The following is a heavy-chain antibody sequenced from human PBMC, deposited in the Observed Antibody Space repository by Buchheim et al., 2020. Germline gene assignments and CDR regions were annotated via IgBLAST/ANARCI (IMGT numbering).Heavy chain of an antibody. V-gene: IGHV3-48*02. D-gene: IGHD2-15*01. CDR3: VRGVVVVVTGAHFDY. CDR1: GFTFSTYS. J-gene: IGHJ4*02. CDR2: ISSSSSTI. Sequence: EVQLVESGGGLVQPGGSLRLSCAASGFTFSTYSMNWVRQAPGKGLEWVSYISSSSSTIYYADSVKGRFPISRANAKNSLYLQMNGLRDEDTAVYYCVRGVVVVVTGAHFDYWGQGTL.